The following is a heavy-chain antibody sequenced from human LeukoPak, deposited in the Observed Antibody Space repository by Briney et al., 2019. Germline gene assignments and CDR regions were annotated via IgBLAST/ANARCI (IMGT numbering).Heavy chain of an antibody. CDR1: GGSISSSSYY. V-gene: IGHV4-39*07. CDR2: IYYSGST. D-gene: IGHD6-13*01. J-gene: IGHJ4*02. Sequence: SETLSLTCTVSGGSISSSSYYWGWIRQPPGKGLEWIGSIYYSGSTYYNPSLKSRVTISVDTSKNQFSLKLSSVTAADTAVYYCARGSSSWAPVDYWGQGTLVTVSS. CDR3: ARGSSSWAPVDY.